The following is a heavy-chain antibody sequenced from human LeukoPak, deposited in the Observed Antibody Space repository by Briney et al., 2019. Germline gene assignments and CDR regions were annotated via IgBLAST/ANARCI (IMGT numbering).Heavy chain of an antibody. J-gene: IGHJ3*02. CDR3: ARSGYKYGDAFEI. CDR2: IYYSGST. V-gene: IGHV4-31*03. CDR1: GGSISSGAYY. D-gene: IGHD3-22*01. Sequence: SQTLSLTCTVSGGSISSGAYYWIWIRQHPGQGLEWNGYIYYSGSTYYNPSLKSRVTMSVDTSKNQFSLNLSSVTAADTAVYYCARSGYKYGDAFEIWGQGTMVTVSS.